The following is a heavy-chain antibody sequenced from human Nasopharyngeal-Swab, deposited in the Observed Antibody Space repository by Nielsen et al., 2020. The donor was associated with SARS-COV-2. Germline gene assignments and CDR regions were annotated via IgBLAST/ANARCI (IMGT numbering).Heavy chain of an antibody. Sequence: WIRQPPGKGLEWIGEINHSGSTKYNPSLKSRVTISVDTSKNQFSLKLSSVTAADTAVYYCARGGGRVVVVPAARVRSYYYGMDVWGQGTTVTVSS. J-gene: IGHJ6*02. CDR3: ARGGGRVVVVPAARVRSYYYGMDV. CDR2: INHSGST. D-gene: IGHD2-2*01. V-gene: IGHV4-34*01.